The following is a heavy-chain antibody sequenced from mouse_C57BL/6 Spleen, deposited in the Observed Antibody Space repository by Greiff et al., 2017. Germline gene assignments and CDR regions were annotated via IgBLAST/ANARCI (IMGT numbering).Heavy chain of an antibody. Sequence: DVMLVESGGGLVKPGGSLKLSCAASGFTFSSYAMSWVRQTPEKRLEWVATISDGGSYTYYPDNVKGRFTISRDNAKNNLYLQMSHLKSEDTAMYYCARDQGYYGSSWFAYWGQGTLVTVSA. D-gene: IGHD1-1*01. V-gene: IGHV5-4*01. J-gene: IGHJ3*01. CDR3: ARDQGYYGSSWFAY. CDR2: ISDGGSYT. CDR1: GFTFSSYA.